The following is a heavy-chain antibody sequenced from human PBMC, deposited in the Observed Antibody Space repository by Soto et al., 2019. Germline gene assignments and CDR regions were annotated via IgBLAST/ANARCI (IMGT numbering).Heavy chain of an antibody. V-gene: IGHV1-46*01. CDR3: AREGNGYNLGPSVDFDY. Sequence: QVQLVQSGAEVTKPGASVKVSCKVSGYTFTNHYMHWVRQAPGQGLEWMGVINPSGGSTDYAQKFQGRVTMTRDTPTSTVYMEVSSLRSEDTAVFYCAREGNGYNLGPSVDFDYWGQGTLVTVSS. CDR2: INPSGGST. CDR1: GYTFTNHY. D-gene: IGHD5-12*01. J-gene: IGHJ4*02.